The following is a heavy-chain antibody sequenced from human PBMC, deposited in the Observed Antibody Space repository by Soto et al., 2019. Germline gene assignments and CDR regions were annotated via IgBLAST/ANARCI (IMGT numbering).Heavy chain of an antibody. V-gene: IGHV1-69*06. CDR1: GGTFSSYA. CDR3: AREAAAAGTDYYYYGMDV. CDR2: IIPIFGTA. D-gene: IGHD6-13*01. Sequence: QVQLVQSGAEVKKPGSSVKVSCKASGGTFSSYAISWVRQAPGQGLEWMGGIIPIFGTANYAQKFQGRVTLTADKSTSKSYMELSSLRAEDTAVYYCAREAAAAGTDYYYYGMDVWGQGTTVTVS. J-gene: IGHJ6*02.